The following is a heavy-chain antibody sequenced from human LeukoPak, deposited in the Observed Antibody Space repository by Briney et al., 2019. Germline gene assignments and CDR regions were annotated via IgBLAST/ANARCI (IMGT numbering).Heavy chain of an antibody. V-gene: IGHV1-69*13. J-gene: IGHJ4*02. CDR3: ASGYSSSWYGAYYFDY. D-gene: IGHD6-13*01. Sequence: SLKVSCKASGGTFSSYAISWVRQAPGQGLEWMGGIIPIFGTANYAQKFQGRVTITADESTSTAYMELSSLRSEDTAVYYCASGYSSSWYGAYYFDYWGQGTLVTVSS. CDR1: GGTFSSYA. CDR2: IIPIFGTA.